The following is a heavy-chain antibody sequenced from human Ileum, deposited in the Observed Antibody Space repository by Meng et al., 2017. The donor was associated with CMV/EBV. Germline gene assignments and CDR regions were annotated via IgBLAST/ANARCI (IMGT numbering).Heavy chain of an antibody. CDR2: IFATGTT. Sequence: QLQLQQPGPGLVKLSESLPLTCTVSGASLNDYYWSWIRQPAGKGLEWIGRIFATGTTNYNPSLKSRVTMSVDTSKNQFSLKLTSVTAADTAVYFCARDRFDPWGQGALVTVSS. J-gene: IGHJ5*02. CDR1: GASLNDYY. CDR3: ARDRFDP. V-gene: IGHV4-4*07.